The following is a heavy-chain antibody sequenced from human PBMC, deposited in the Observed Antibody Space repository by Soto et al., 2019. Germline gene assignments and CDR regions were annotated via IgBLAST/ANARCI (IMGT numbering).Heavy chain of an antibody. V-gene: IGHV3-48*02. CDR3: ARIKLVEWFFINVDVYDMDV. Sequence: EVQMVESGGDLVQPAGSLRLSCVASGFSLSDYAVNWVRQAPGKGLEWVSFISSDSRTIYYADSVEGRFTVSRDNARNSVSLQMDSLRDEDAAVYYCARIKLVEWFFINVDVYDMDVWGQGTPVTVSS. CDR1: GFSLSDYA. CDR2: ISSDSRTI. J-gene: IGHJ6*02. D-gene: IGHD3-3*01.